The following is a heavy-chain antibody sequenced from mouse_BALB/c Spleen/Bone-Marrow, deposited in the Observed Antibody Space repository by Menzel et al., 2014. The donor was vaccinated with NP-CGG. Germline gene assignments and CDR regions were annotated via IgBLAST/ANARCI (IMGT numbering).Heavy chain of an antibody. V-gene: IGHV6-6*02. J-gene: IGHJ3*01. CDR1: GFTFSNYW. D-gene: IGHD2-3*01. CDR2: IRLKSNNYAT. CDR3: TRPRDGYSFAY. Sequence: EVKLVESGGGLVQPGGSMKLSCVASGFTFSNYWMNWVRQSPEKGLEWVAEIRLKSNNYATHYAESVKGRFTISRDDSKSSAYLQMNNLRAEDTGIYYCTRPRDGYSFAYWGQGTLVTVSA.